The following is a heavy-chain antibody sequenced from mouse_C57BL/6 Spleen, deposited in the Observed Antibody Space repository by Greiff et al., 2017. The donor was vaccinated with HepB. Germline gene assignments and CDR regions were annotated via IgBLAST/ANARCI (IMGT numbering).Heavy chain of an antibody. V-gene: IGHV1-81*01. CDR1: GYTFTSYG. Sequence: QVQLKESGAELARPGASVKLSCKASGYTFTSYGISWVKQRTGQGLEWIGEIYPRSGNTYYNEKFKGKATLTADKSSSTAYMELRSLTSEDSAVYFCARVDYGSSPFAYWGQGTLVTVSA. CDR3: ARVDYGSSPFAY. J-gene: IGHJ3*01. CDR2: IYPRSGNT. D-gene: IGHD1-1*01.